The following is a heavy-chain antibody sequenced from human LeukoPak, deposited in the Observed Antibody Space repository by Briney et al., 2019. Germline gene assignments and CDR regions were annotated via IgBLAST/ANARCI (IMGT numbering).Heavy chain of an antibody. CDR1: GFTFSMYG. CDR3: ARDCSGGSCYPQYYYGMAV. CDR2: ISHDETNK. D-gene: IGHD2-15*01. Sequence: GGSLRLSCAAFGFTFSMYGIHWVRQAPGKGLEWVAVISHDETNKDYADTVKGRFTISRENSRNTVYLQMNSLRAEDTAVYYCARDCSGGSCYPQYYYGMAVWGQGTTVTVSS. J-gene: IGHJ6*02. V-gene: IGHV3-30*03.